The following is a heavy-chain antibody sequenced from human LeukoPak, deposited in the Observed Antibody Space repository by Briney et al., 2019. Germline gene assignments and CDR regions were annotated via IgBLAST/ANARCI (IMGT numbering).Heavy chain of an antibody. V-gene: IGHV4-59*01. CDR2: IYDSGST. Sequence: SETLSLTCTVSGGSINSYYWSWIRQPPGKGLEWIGYIYDSGSTNYNPSLKSRVTISVDTSKSQFSLKLSSVTAPDTAVYYCACLTTADAFDIWGQGTMVTVSS. J-gene: IGHJ3*02. CDR1: GGSINSYY. D-gene: IGHD3-22*01. CDR3: ACLTTADAFDI.